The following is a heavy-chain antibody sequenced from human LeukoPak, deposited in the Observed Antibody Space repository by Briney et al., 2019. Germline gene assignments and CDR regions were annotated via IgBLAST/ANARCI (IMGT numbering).Heavy chain of an antibody. V-gene: IGHV3-7*01. CDR3: ARLGARQMLEY. D-gene: IGHD4-17*01. CDR1: GFTFRDYW. J-gene: IGHJ4*02. CDR2: IKQDGGQI. Sequence: GGSQRLSCAASGFTFRDYWMSWVRQAPGKGLEWVANIKQDGGQIYYLESVKGRFTVSRDNAKNSLYLQMNSLRAEDTAVYYCARLGARQMLEYWGQGTLVTVSS.